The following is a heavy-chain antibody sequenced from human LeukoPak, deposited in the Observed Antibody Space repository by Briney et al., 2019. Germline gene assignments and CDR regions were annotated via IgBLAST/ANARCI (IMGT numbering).Heavy chain of an antibody. CDR2: IYYSGST. CDR1: SGSISSYY. CDR3: ARLRIGVTYYYYAMDV. V-gene: IGHV4-59*08. D-gene: IGHD3-16*01. Sequence: NPSETLSLTCTVSSGSISSYYWSWIRQPPGKGLEWIGYIYYSGSTHYNPSLKSRVTISVDTSKNQFSLKLTSVTAADTAVYYCARLRIGVTYYYYAMDVWGQGTTVTVSS. J-gene: IGHJ6*02.